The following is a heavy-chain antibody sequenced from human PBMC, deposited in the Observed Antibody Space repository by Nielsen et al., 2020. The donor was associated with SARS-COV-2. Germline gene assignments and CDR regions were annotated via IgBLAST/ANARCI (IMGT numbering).Heavy chain of an antibody. V-gene: IGHV1-69*02. D-gene: IGHD3-10*01. CDR2: IIPILGIA. J-gene: IGHJ4*02. CDR3: PNYYGSGSYYNVVLDY. Sequence: WVRQAPGQGLEWMGRIIPILGIANYAQKFQGRVTITADKSTSTAYMELSSLRSEDTAVYYCPNYYGSGSYYNVVLDYWGQGTLVTVSS.